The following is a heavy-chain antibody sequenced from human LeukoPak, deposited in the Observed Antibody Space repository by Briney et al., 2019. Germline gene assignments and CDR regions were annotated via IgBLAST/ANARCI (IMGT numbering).Heavy chain of an antibody. CDR2: IFHTEST. V-gene: IGHV4-38-2*02. Sequence: SETLSLTCTVSGYSISSGSYWGWIRQPPGKGLEWIASIFHTESTYYNPSLKSRVTILVDTSKNQFSLKLSSVTAADTAVYYCARGTNPSQNIDYWGQGTLVTISS. J-gene: IGHJ4*02. D-gene: IGHD2-8*01. CDR1: GYSISSGSY. CDR3: ARGTNPSQNIDY.